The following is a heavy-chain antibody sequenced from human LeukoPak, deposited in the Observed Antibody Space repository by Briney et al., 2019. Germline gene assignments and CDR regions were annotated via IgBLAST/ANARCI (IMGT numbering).Heavy chain of an antibody. D-gene: IGHD3-10*01. CDR2: ISWNSGRI. J-gene: IGHJ4*02. CDR3: VKDRVWFGELLNPLFDN. Sequence: GRSLRLSCAASGFTFDDYAMHWVRQAPGKGLEWVSGISWNSGRIGYADSVKGRFTISRDNAKNPLYLQMNSLRAEDTALYYCVKDRVWFGELLNPLFDNWGQGTRVTVSS. CDR1: GFTFDDYA. V-gene: IGHV3-9*01.